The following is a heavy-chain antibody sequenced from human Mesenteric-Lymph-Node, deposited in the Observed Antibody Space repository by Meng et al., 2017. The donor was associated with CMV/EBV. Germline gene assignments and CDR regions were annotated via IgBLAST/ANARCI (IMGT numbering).Heavy chain of an antibody. J-gene: IGHJ3*01. V-gene: IGHV3-21*01. Sequence: GESLKISCAASGFTFSSYSMNWVRQAPGKGLEWVSSISSSSSYIYYADSVKGRFTISRDNAKNSLYLQMNSLRAEDTAVYYCARNVRWHDALDLWGQGTMVTVSS. CDR3: ARNVRWHDALDL. CDR2: ISSSSSYI. D-gene: IGHD3-16*01. CDR1: GFTFSSYS.